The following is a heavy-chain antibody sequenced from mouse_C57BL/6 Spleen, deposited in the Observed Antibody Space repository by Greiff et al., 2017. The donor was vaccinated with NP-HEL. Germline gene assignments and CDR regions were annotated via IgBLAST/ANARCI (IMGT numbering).Heavy chain of an antibody. Sequence: VQLKQSGAELVRPGASVKLSCTASGFNIKDYYMHWVKQRPEQGLEWIGRIDPEDGDTEYAPKFQGKATMTADTSSNTAHLHLSSLTSEDTAVYYCTPHCSSSPWFAYWGQGTLVTVSA. CDR1: GFNIKDYY. J-gene: IGHJ3*01. CDR2: IDPEDGDT. D-gene: IGHD1-1*01. CDR3: TPHCSSSPWFAY. V-gene: IGHV14-1*01.